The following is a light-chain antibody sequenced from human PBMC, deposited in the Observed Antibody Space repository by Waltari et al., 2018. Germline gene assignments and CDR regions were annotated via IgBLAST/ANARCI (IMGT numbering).Light chain of an antibody. CDR2: RIS. V-gene: IGKV2-30*02. CDR3: MQATHWPYT. J-gene: IGKJ2*01. CDR1: QSLAHSDGNKY. Sequence: DVVMTQSPLSLPVTLGQPASISCSSSQSLAHSDGNKYLNWFHQRPGQSPRRLIYRISHRESGVPDRFSGSWSGTDFTLRISRVEAEDVGGVYYCMQATHWPYTFGQGTKLDIK.